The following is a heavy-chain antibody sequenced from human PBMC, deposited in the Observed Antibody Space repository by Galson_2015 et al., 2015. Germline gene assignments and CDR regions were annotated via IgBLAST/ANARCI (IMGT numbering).Heavy chain of an antibody. CDR3: ARDRNWFDP. V-gene: IGHV2-70*04. Sequence: PALVKPTQTLTLTCTFSGFSLSTSGMRVSWIRQPPGKALEWLARIDWDDDKFYSTSLNTRLTISKDTSKNQVVLTITNMDPMDTATYYCARDRNWFDPWGQGTLVTVSS. D-gene: IGHD3-22*01. CDR1: GFSLSTSGMR. J-gene: IGHJ5*02. CDR2: IDWDDDK.